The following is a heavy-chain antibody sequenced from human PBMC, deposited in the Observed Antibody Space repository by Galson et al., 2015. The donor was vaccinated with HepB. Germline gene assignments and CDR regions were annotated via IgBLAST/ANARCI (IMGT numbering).Heavy chain of an antibody. V-gene: IGHV3-33*01. Sequence: SLRLSCAASGFTFSSYGMHWVRQAPGKGLEWVAVIWYDGSNKYYADSVKGRFTISRDNSKNTLYLQMNSLRAEDTAVYYCARDSSSSEPSFYFDYWGQGTLVTVSS. CDR3: ARDSSSSEPSFYFDY. J-gene: IGHJ4*02. D-gene: IGHD6-6*01. CDR2: IWYDGSNK. CDR1: GFTFSSYG.